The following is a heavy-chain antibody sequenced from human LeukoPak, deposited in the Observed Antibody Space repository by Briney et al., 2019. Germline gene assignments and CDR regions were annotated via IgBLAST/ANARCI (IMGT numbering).Heavy chain of an antibody. CDR2: IYYSGST. Sequence: SETLSLTCTVSGGSISSSSYYWGWIRQPPGKGLEWIVSIYYSGSTYYNPSLKSRVTISVDTSKNQFSLKLSSVTAADTAVYYCARVRSITHDYFDYWGQGTLVTVSS. CDR3: ARVRSITHDYFDY. D-gene: IGHD1-14*01. J-gene: IGHJ4*02. CDR1: GGSISSSSYY. V-gene: IGHV4-39*07.